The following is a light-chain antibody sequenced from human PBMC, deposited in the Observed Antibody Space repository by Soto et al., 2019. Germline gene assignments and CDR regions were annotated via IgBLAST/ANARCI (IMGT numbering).Light chain of an antibody. CDR3: SSYAGSNNYV. V-gene: IGLV2-8*01. CDR1: SSDVGGYNY. J-gene: IGLJ1*01. Sequence: QSVLTQPPSASGSPGQSVTISCTGTSSDVGGYNYVSWYQQLPGEAPKLVIYEVSRRPSGVPYRFSGSKSGNTASLTVSGLQTEDEADYYCSSYAGSNNYVFXSGTKGTVL. CDR2: EVS.